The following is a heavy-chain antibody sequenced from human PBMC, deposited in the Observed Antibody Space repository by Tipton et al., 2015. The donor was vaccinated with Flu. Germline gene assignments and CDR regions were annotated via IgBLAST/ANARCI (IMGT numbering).Heavy chain of an antibody. J-gene: IGHJ5*02. CDR2: INPNTGGT. D-gene: IGHD3-10*02. CDR1: GYTFSDYY. CDR3: AIGPTVPRGPTVPSTMSVIMNWFDP. V-gene: IGHV1-2*02. Sequence: QLVQSGPEVKEPGASVKVSCEASGYTFSDYYIHWVRQAPGQGLEWMGWINPNTGGTNYPQKCQGRVTMNRDTSISTASMELSRLRYADTAVYYCAIGPTVPRGPTVPSTMSVIMNWFDPWGQGTLVTVSS.